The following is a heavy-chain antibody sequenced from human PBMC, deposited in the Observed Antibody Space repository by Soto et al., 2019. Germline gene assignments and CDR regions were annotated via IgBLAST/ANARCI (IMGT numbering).Heavy chain of an antibody. Sequence: QVQRVQSGAELKKPGASVKVSCKASGYTFTSYGISWVRQAPGQGLEWMGWISAYDGNTNYAQKLQGRVTMTTDTSTSTAYTELRSLRSDDTAVYYCARESSYGDHSEYWGQGTLVTVSS. CDR2: ISAYDGNT. CDR1: GYTFTSYG. V-gene: IGHV1-18*01. CDR3: ARESSYGDHSEY. J-gene: IGHJ4*02. D-gene: IGHD4-17*01.